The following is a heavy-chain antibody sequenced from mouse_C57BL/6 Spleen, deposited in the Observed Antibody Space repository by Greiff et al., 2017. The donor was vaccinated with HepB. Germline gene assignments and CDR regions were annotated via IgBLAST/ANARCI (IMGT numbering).Heavy chain of an antibody. V-gene: IGHV1-82*01. CDR2: IYPGDGDT. J-gene: IGHJ3*01. CDR3: AREAPSYSYPAWFAY. Sequence: QVQLQQSGPELVKPGASVKISCKASGYAFSSSWMNWVKQRPGKGLEWIGRIYPGDGDTNYNGKFKGKATLTADKSSSTAYMQLSSLTSEDSAVYFCAREAPSYSYPAWFAYWGQGTLVTVSA. D-gene: IGHD2-12*01. CDR1: GYAFSSSW.